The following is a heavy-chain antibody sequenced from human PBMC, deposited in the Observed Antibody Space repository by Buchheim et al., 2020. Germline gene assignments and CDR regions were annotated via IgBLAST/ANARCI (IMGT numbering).Heavy chain of an antibody. D-gene: IGHD5-12*01. CDR3: ARAYDRDDWYFDL. V-gene: IGHV4-34*01. CDR2: INHSGST. J-gene: IGHJ2*01. Sequence: QVQLQQWGAGLLKPSETLSLTCAVYGGSFSGYYWSWIRQPPGKGLEWIGEINHSGSTYYNPSLKSRVTISVDTSKNQFSLKLSSVTAADTAVYYCARAYDRDDWYFDLWGRGTL. CDR1: GGSFSGYY.